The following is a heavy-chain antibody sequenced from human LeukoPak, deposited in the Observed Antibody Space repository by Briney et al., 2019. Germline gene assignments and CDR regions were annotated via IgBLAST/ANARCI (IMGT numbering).Heavy chain of an antibody. J-gene: IGHJ4*02. CDR2: ISSSSSYI. V-gene: IGHV3-21*01. CDR3: ARDSVLAAGTGYFDY. D-gene: IGHD6-13*01. CDR1: GFTFSSYS. Sequence: GSLRLSCAASGFTFSSYSMNWVRQAPGKGLEWVSSISSSSSYIYYADSVKGRFTISRDNAKNSLYLQMNSLRAEDTAVYYCARDSVLAAGTGYFDYWGQGTLVTVSS.